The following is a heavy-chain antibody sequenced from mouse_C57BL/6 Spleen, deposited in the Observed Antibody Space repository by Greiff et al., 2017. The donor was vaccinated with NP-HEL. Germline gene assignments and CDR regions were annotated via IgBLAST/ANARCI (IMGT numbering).Heavy chain of an antibody. CDR2: ISDGGSYT. CDR3: ARDHYYGSSPWFAY. D-gene: IGHD1-1*01. CDR1: GFTFSSYA. V-gene: IGHV5-4*01. Sequence: EVQLVESGGGLVKPGGSLKLSCAASGFTFSSYAMSWVRQTPEKRLEWVATISDGGSYTSYPDNVKGRFTISRENAKNNRDLQMSHLKAEDTAMYYCARDHYYGSSPWFAYWGQGTLVTVSA. J-gene: IGHJ3*01.